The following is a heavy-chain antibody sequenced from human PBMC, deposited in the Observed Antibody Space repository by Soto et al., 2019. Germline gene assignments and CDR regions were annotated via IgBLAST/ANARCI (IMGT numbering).Heavy chain of an antibody. CDR1: GDSVSSNTAS. CDR3: AKGDNLGPKTGYAFDP. J-gene: IGHJ5*02. CDR2: TYFRSKWYN. D-gene: IGHD5-12*01. Sequence: SQTLSLTCVIPGDSVSSNTASWNWIRQSPSRGLEWLGRTYFRSKWYNDYAVSVKSRIIINPDTSNNQFSLQLNSVTPGDTAVYFCAKGDNLGPKTGYAFDPWGQGIMVTVSS. V-gene: IGHV6-1*01.